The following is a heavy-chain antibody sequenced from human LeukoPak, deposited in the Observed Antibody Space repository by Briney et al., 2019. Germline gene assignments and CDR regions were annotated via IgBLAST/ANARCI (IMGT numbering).Heavy chain of an antibody. D-gene: IGHD6-19*01. CDR1: GYTFTGYY. CDR3: ARDLYQWLPSTRPRDYYYYMDV. J-gene: IGHJ6*03. Sequence: ASVTVSCKASGYTFTGYYIHWVRQAPGQGLEYMGWINPNSGGTNYAQKSQGRVTMTRDTSISTAYMELSRLRSDDTAVYYCARDLYQWLPSTRPRDYYYYMDVWGEGTTVTVSS. V-gene: IGHV1-2*02. CDR2: INPNSGGT.